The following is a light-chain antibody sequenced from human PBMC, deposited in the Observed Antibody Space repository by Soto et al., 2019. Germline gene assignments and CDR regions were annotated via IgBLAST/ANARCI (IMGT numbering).Light chain of an antibody. J-gene: IGLJ2*01. Sequence: QSALTQPASVSGSPGQSITISCTGASSDVGGYNYVSWYQHHPGKAPKLMIYEVSNRPSGVSNRFSGSKSGNTASLTISGLQAEDEADYYCSSYTSSSTLVVFGGGTKVIVL. CDR1: SSDVGGYNY. CDR2: EVS. CDR3: SSYTSSSTLVV. V-gene: IGLV2-14*01.